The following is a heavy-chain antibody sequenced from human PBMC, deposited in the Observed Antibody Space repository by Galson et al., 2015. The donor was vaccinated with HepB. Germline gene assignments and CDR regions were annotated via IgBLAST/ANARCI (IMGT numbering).Heavy chain of an antibody. J-gene: IGHJ6*02. V-gene: IGHV3-30*04. D-gene: IGHD6-13*01. CDR3: ARGSAGYSSSWLTLDV. CDR1: GFTFSYYA. Sequence: SLRLSCAASGFTFSYYAIHWVRQAPGKGLDWVAVISNDGSRKHYADSVNGRFTISRDNPKNTLYLQMNSLRPEDTALYYCARGSAGYSSSWLTLDVWGLGTTVTASS. CDR2: ISNDGSRK.